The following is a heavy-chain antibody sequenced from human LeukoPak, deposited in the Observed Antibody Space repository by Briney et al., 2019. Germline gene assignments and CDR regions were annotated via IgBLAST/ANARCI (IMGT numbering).Heavy chain of an antibody. J-gene: IGHJ6*02. Sequence: GGSLRVACAASGFTFIRFAMRWVRQARGKGLEWVSAISGGADATYYADSVRGRFSVSGDNSKNTLDLQMDSLRAEDTAVYYCAKMIGLELTNYGMDVWGQGTTVTVSS. CDR3: AKMIGLELTNYGMDV. D-gene: IGHD2-21*01. V-gene: IGHV3-23*01. CDR1: GFTFIRFA. CDR2: ISGGADAT.